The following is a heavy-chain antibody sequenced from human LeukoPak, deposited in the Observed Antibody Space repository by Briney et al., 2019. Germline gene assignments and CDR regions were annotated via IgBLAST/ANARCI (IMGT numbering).Heavy chain of an antibody. CDR2: IWYDGSNK. J-gene: IGHJ6*02. D-gene: IGHD3-3*01. V-gene: IGHV3-33*01. CDR1: GFTFSSYG. Sequence: SGGSLRLSCAASGFTFSSYGMHWVRQAPGKGLEWVAVIWYDGSNKYCADSVKGRFTISRDNSKNTLYLQMNSLRAEDTAVYYCARDPRDYDFWSGYYLPYGMDVWGQGTTVTVSS. CDR3: ARDPRDYDFWSGYYLPYGMDV.